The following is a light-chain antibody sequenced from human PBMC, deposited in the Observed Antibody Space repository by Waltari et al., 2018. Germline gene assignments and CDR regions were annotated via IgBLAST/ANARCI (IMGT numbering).Light chain of an antibody. CDR2: WAS. CDR3: QQYYRSRT. V-gene: IGKV4-1*01. Sequence: DIVMTQSPDSLAVSLGERATIDCKSSQSVSDRPDNNNYLAWYQHKPGQPPKLLFYWASTRESGVPDRFSASGSGTDFTLTINNLQAEDVAVYYCQQYYRSRTFGQGTKVEIK. CDR1: QSVSDRPDNNNY. J-gene: IGKJ1*01.